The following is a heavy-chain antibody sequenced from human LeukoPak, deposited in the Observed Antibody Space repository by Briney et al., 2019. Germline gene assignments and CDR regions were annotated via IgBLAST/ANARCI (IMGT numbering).Heavy chain of an antibody. CDR1: GXTFSSYS. V-gene: IGHV3-48*02. Sequence: GGSQRLSCAASGXTFSSYSMNWVRQAPGKGLEWVSYISDRSHNIYYADSVKGRFTISRDNAENSLYLQMNSLREEDTAVYYCVRDYLYAMDVWGQGTTVTVSS. J-gene: IGHJ6*02. CDR3: VRDYLYAMDV. CDR2: ISDRSHNI.